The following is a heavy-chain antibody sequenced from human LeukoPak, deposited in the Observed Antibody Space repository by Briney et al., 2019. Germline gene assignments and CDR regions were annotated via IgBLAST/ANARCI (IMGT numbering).Heavy chain of an antibody. CDR3: ARDPRPNVLAAAAFDP. CDR2: INTNTGNP. V-gene: IGHV7-4-1*02. Sequence: ASVKVSCKASGYTFTTYPMNWVRQAPGQGLEWMGWINTNTGNPTYAQGFTGRFVFSLDTSVSTAYLQISSLKAEDTAVYYCARDPRPNVLAAAAFDPWGQGTLVTVSS. CDR1: GYTFTTYP. D-gene: IGHD6-13*01. J-gene: IGHJ5*02.